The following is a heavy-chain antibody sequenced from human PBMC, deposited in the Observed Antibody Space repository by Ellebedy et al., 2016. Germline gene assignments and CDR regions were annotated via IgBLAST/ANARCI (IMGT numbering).Heavy chain of an antibody. CDR2: ISSSSSYI. D-gene: IGHD6-19*01. J-gene: IGHJ4*02. CDR1: GFTFSSYA. V-gene: IGHV3-21*01. Sequence: GGSLRLXCAASGFTFSSYAMHWVRQAPGKGLEWVSSISSSSSYIYYADSVKGRFTISRDNAKNSLYLQMNSLRAEDTAVYYCARFPYSSGWPDYWGQGTLVTVSS. CDR3: ARFPYSSGWPDY.